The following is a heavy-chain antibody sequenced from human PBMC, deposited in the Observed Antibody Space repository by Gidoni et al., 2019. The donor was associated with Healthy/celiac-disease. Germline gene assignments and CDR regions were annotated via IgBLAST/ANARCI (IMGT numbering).Heavy chain of an antibody. CDR1: GFTFSNAG. D-gene: IGHD5-18*01. CDR2: IKSKTDGGTT. J-gene: IGHJ4*02. Sequence: EVQLVESGGGLVKPGGSLRLSCAASGFTFSNAGMSWVRQAPGKGLGWVGRIKSKTDGGTTDYAAPVKGRFTISRDDSKNTLYLQMNSLKTEDTAVYYCTSPVYSLFDYWGQGTLVTVSS. CDR3: TSPVYSLFDY. V-gene: IGHV3-15*01.